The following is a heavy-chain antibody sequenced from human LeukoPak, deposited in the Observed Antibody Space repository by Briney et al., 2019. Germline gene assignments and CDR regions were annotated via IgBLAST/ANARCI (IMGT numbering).Heavy chain of an antibody. CDR3: ARGPYAWGYIDY. CDR2: FYTSGST. CDR1: GFTFSSYS. D-gene: IGHD7-27*01. J-gene: IGHJ4*02. V-gene: IGHV4-4*08. Sequence: GSLRLSCAASGFTFSSYSMNWVRQAPGKGLEWIGRFYTSGSTNYNPSLKSRVTISVDTSKNQFSLKLSSVTAADTAVYYCARGPYAWGYIDYWGQGTLVTVSS.